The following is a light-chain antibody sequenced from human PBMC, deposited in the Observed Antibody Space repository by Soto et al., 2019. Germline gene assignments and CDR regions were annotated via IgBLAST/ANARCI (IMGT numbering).Light chain of an antibody. V-gene: IGKV3-11*01. CDR1: HSVSSY. CDR2: DVS. CDR3: QQRNSRYT. J-gene: IGKJ2*01. Sequence: EIVLTQSPATLSLSPGDRATLSCRASHSVSSYLAWYQQRPGQAPRLLIYDVSNRDTGIPARFSGSGSGTDFNITLSSLEPEDFAVYYCQQRNSRYTFGRGTKLEIK.